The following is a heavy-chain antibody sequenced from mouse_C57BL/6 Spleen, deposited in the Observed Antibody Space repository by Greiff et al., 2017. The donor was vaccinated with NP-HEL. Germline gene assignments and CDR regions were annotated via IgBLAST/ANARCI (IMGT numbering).Heavy chain of an antibody. D-gene: IGHD2-3*01. CDR1: GFTFSSYA. J-gene: IGHJ3*01. V-gene: IGHV5-4*01. CDR3: ARDYDGYYGGFAY. CDR2: ISDGGSYT. Sequence: EVKLMESGGGLVKPGGSLKLSCAASGFTFSSYAMSWVRQTPEKRLEWVATISDGGSYTYYPDNVKGRFTISRDNAKNNLYLQMSHLKSEDTAMYYGARDYDGYYGGFAYWGQGTLVTVSA.